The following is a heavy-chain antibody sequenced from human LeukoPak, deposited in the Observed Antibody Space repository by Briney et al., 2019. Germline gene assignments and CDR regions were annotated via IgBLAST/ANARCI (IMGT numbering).Heavy chain of an antibody. CDR1: GYNFINYC. CDR2: IDPSDSYT. V-gene: IGHV5-10-1*01. Sequence: GESLKISCKGSGYNFINYCIAWVRQMPGKGLEWMGRIDPSDSYTNYSPSFQGHVTISADKSISTAYLQWSSLKASDTAMYYCARGIAAAFYYYYGMDVWGQGTTVTVSS. D-gene: IGHD6-13*01. J-gene: IGHJ6*02. CDR3: ARGIAAAFYYYYGMDV.